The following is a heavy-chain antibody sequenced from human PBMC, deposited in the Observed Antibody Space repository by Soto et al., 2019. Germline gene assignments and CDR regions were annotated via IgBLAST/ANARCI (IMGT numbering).Heavy chain of an antibody. V-gene: IGHV1-69*01. D-gene: IGHD3-10*01. Sequence: QVQLVQSGAEVKKPGSSVKVSCTTSGVSFNNNGIGWVRQAPGHGLEWMGGVSPPFRTSNYARKFQGRISITADASTGTVNMELSSLTSEDTAQYYCARVLYYGSGSYSPYGMDVWRQGTTVTVSS. CDR2: VSPPFRTS. CDR1: GVSFNNNG. J-gene: IGHJ6*02. CDR3: ARVLYYGSGSYSPYGMDV.